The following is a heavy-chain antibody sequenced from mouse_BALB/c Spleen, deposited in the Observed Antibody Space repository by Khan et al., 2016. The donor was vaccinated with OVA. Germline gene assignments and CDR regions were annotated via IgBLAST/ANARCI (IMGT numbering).Heavy chain of an antibody. V-gene: IGHV1-4*01. J-gene: IGHJ4*01. CDR2: INPRTSYT. CDR3: AGRTTDYAMAY. CDR1: GYTFTSNT. Sequence: QIQLVQSGAELARPGASVKMSCQASGYTFTSNTMHWVKQRPGQGLEWIGYINPRTSYTNYNQKFKDKATLTADKSSSTAYMQLSSLTSEDSAVXYCAGRTTDYAMAYWGQGTSVTVSS. D-gene: IGHD2-14*01.